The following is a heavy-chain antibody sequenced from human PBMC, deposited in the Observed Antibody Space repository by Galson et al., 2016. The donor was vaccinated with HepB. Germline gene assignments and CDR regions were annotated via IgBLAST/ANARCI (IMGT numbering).Heavy chain of an antibody. CDR3: ARDKKWYYYDSSGGWFDP. Sequence: SVKVSCKASGYTFTSYGISWVRQAPGQGLEWMGWISAYNGNTNYAQKLQGRVTMTTDTSTSTAYMELRSLRSDDTAGYYCARDKKWYYYDSSGGWFDPWGQGTLVTVSS. CDR2: ISAYNGNT. J-gene: IGHJ5*02. CDR1: GYTFTSYG. V-gene: IGHV1-18*04. D-gene: IGHD3-22*01.